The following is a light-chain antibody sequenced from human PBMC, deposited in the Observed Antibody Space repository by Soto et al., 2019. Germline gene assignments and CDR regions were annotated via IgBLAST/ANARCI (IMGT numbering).Light chain of an antibody. V-gene: IGKV3-15*01. CDR1: QSVSTN. CDR2: GAS. CDR3: QQYDNWPPWT. J-gene: IGKJ1*01. Sequence: EIVMTQSPATLSVSPGERATLSCRASQSVSTNLAWYQQRPGHAPILLIYGASTRAAGVPARFSGSGSGTDLTLIISSLQSEDFAVYSCQQYDNWPPWTFGQGTKVELK.